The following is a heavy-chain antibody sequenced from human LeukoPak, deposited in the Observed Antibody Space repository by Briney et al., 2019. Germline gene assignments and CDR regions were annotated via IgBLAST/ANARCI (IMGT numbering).Heavy chain of an antibody. D-gene: IGHD3-16*01. CDR1: GFTFSTYG. CDR2: VWPDGSYK. Sequence: GGSLRLSCATSGFTFSTYGIHWVRQAPGKGLEWVAAVWPDGSYKYYADSVKGRFTISRDNSKNTVYLQMNTLRDEDTAVYYCARAVGPFDYWGQGTLVTVSS. J-gene: IGHJ4*02. V-gene: IGHV3-33*01. CDR3: ARAVGPFDY.